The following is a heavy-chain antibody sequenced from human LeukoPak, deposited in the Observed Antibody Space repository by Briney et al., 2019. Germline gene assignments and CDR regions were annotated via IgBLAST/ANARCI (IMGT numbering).Heavy chain of an antibody. CDR1: GFTFSSYA. Sequence: GGSLRLSCAASGFTFSSYAMSWVRQAPGKGLEWVSAISGSGGSTYYADSVKGQFTISRDNSKNTLYLQMNSLRAEDTAVYYCAKAGYCGGDCYSPYQTNWFDPWGQGTLVTVSS. V-gene: IGHV3-23*01. J-gene: IGHJ5*02. D-gene: IGHD2-21*02. CDR3: AKAGYCGGDCYSPYQTNWFDP. CDR2: ISGSGGST.